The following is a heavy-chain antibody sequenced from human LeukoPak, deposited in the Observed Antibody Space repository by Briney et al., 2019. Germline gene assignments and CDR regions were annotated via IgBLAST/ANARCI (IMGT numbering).Heavy chain of an antibody. D-gene: IGHD6-6*01. Sequence: GGSLRLSCAASGFTFSSYSMNWVRQAPGKGLEWVSSISSSSSYIYYADSVKGRFTISRDNAKNSLYLQMNSLRAEDTAVYYCARRLEYSTGRAFDIWGQGTMVTVSS. CDR3: ARRLEYSTGRAFDI. CDR1: GFTFSSYS. J-gene: IGHJ3*02. CDR2: ISSSSSYI. V-gene: IGHV3-21*01.